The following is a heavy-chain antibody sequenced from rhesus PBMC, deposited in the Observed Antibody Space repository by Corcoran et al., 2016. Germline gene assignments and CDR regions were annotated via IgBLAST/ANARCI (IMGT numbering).Heavy chain of an antibody. CDR2: ITYSGST. CDR3: ARGGWGDYYGLDS. Sequence: QVQLQESGPGLVKPSETLSLTCAVSGYSISGYYWSWIRQAPGKGLEWIGYITYSGSTSYNPSLKSRVTISRDTSKNQFSLKRSSVTAADTAVYYCARGGWGDYYGLDSWGQGVVVTVSS. CDR1: GYSISGYY. V-gene: IGHV4-122*02. D-gene: IGHD3-34*01. J-gene: IGHJ6*01.